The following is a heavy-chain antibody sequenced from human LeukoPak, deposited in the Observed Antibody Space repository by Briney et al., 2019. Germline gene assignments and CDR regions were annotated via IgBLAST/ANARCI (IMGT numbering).Heavy chain of an antibody. CDR3: AMGTVNFFDY. D-gene: IGHD4-11*01. Sequence: QSGGSLRLSCAASGFTFSSYGMHWVRQAPGKGLEWVAVISYDGSSKYYADSVKGRFTISRDNSKNTLYLQMNSLRAEDTAVYYCAMGTVNFFDYWGQGTLVTVSS. CDR1: GFTFSSYG. CDR2: ISYDGSSK. J-gene: IGHJ4*02. V-gene: IGHV3-30*03.